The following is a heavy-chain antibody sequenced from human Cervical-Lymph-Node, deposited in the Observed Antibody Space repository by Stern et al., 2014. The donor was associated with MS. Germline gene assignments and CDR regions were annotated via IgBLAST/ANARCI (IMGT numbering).Heavy chain of an antibody. Sequence: QVQLVQSGAEVQKPGASVKVSCKASGYIFITDDINWVRQAPGQGLEWMGWMNPDSGDTGYAQKFQGRISLTGDISTNTAYLEVTALTSEDTAMYYCTKAWDSWGQGTQVIVSS. CDR2: MNPDSGDT. V-gene: IGHV1-8*01. J-gene: IGHJ4*02. CDR1: GYIFITDD. CDR3: TKAWDS.